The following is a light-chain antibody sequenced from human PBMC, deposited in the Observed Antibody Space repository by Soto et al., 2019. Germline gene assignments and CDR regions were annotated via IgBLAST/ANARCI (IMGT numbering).Light chain of an antibody. Sequence: QSALTQPASVSGSPGQSITISCTGTSSDVGAYNYVSWYQQYPGKAPKLMIYDVTNRPSGVSNRFSGSKSGNTASLTISGLQAEDEADYYCSSHTSSSTLVLFGGVTKLTV. CDR1: SSDVGAYNY. V-gene: IGLV2-14*01. J-gene: IGLJ3*02. CDR3: SSHTSSSTLVL. CDR2: DVT.